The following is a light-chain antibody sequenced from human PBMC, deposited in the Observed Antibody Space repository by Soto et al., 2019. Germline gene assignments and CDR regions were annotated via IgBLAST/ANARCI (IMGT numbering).Light chain of an antibody. CDR3: QQSYNSPYT. J-gene: IGKJ2*01. V-gene: IGKV1-39*01. CDR2: AAT. Sequence: DIQMTQSPSSLSASLGDRVTITCRASQSINNYLNWYQQEEGKAPKLLIYAATSWQSGVPSRFSGSGSGTEFTLTISSLQPGDFASYYCQQSYNSPYTFGLGTKLEIK. CDR1: QSINNY.